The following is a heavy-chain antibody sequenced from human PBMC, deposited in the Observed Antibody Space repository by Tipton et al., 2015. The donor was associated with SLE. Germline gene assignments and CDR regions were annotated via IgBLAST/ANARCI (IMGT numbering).Heavy chain of an antibody. J-gene: IGHJ4*02. Sequence: TLSLTCNVSGDSFSSGSSYWSWIRQPAGKGLEWIGLIYISGNTNYNPSLRSRVTMSVDTSKNQISLTLRSVTAEDTGVYYCAREGDYYFDYWGQGTLLTVSS. CDR3: AREGDYYFDY. CDR2: IYISGNT. D-gene: IGHD2-21*02. V-gene: IGHV4-61*02. CDR1: GDSFSSGSSY.